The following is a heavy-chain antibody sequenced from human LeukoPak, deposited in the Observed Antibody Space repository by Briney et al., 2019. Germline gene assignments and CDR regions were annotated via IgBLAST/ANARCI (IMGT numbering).Heavy chain of an antibody. D-gene: IGHD4-17*01. V-gene: IGHV3-7*01. J-gene: IGHJ4*02. CDR3: ARESGNGDYGFDH. CDR2: IKQDGSEK. Sequence: GGSLRLSCAASGFTFSSYWMSWVRQAPGKGLEWVANIKQDGSEKYYVDSVKGRFTISRDNAKNSLYLQMNSLRAEDTAVYYCARESGNGDYGFDHWGQGTLVTVSS. CDR1: GFTFSSYW.